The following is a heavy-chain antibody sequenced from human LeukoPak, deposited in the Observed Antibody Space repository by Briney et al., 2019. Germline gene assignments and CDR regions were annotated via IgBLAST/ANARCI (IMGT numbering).Heavy chain of an antibody. V-gene: IGHV3-21*01. D-gene: IGHD2-2*01. J-gene: IGHJ4*02. CDR1: GFTFRDYT. CDR3: AREVVIVVEPAANTIDY. Sequence: PGGSLRLSCAASGFTFRDYTMNWVRQAPGKGLELVSAISKSGTYIKYADSVKGRFTVSRDNAKNSLFLQMNSLRVEDTAVYYCAREVVIVVEPAANTIDYWGQGTRVTVSS. CDR2: ISKSGTYI.